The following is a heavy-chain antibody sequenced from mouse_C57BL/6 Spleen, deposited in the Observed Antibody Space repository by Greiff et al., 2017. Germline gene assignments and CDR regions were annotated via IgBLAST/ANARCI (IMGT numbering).Heavy chain of an antibody. CDR3: TRDDYGYAMDY. V-gene: IGHV5-9-1*02. Sequence: EVKLVESGEGLVKPGGSLKLSCAASGFTFSSYAMSWVRQTPEKRLEWVAYISSGGDYIYYADTVKGRFTISRDNAMNTLYLQMSSLKSEDTAMYYCTRDDYGYAMDYWGQGTSVTVSS. CDR1: GFTFSSYA. J-gene: IGHJ4*01. CDR2: ISSGGDYI. D-gene: IGHD2-4*01.